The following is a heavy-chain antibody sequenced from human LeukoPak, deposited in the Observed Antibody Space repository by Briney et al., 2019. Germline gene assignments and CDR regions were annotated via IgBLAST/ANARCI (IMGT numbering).Heavy chain of an antibody. CDR2: ISSSSSYI. J-gene: IGHJ6*02. CDR1: GFTFSRFW. Sequence: PGGSLRLSCAASGFTFSRFWMSWVRQAPGKGLEWVSSISSSSSYIYYADSVKGRFTISRDNAKNSLYLQMNSLRAEDTAVYYCARRRGLWSGYPYGMDVWGQGTTVTVSS. CDR3: ARRRGLWSGYPYGMDV. D-gene: IGHD3-3*01. V-gene: IGHV3-21*01.